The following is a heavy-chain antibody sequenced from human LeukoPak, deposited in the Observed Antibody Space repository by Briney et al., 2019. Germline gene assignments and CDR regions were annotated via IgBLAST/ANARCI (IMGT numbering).Heavy chain of an antibody. V-gene: IGHV3-21*01. Sequence: GGSLRLSCAASGFTFSRYSMNWVRQAPGKGLEWVSSISSGRNYIYYADSVKGRFTISRDNAKNSLYLQMKSLRAEDTAVYYCAKESVADIAYDYWGQGTLVTVSS. CDR3: AKESVADIAYDY. J-gene: IGHJ4*02. CDR1: GFTFSRYS. CDR2: ISSGRNYI. D-gene: IGHD6-19*01.